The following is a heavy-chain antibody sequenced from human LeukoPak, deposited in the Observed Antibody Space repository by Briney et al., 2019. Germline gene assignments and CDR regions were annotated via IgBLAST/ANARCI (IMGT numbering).Heavy chain of an antibody. D-gene: IGHD1-26*01. J-gene: IGHJ4*02. CDR3: ASARTSGSYSY. CDR2: ISAYNGNT. Sequence: ASVKVSCKASGYTFTSYGISWVRQAPGQGLEWMGWISAYNGNTNYAQKPQGRVTMTTDTSTSTAYMELRSLRSDDTAVYYCASARTSGSYSYWGQGTLVTVSS. V-gene: IGHV1-18*01. CDR1: GYTFTSYG.